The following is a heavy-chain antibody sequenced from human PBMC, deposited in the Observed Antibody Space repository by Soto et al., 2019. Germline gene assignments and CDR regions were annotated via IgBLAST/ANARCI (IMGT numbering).Heavy chain of an antibody. CDR2: LDPSSGGA. J-gene: IGHJ4*02. D-gene: IGHD3-16*01. V-gene: IGHV1-8*01. CDR3: ARGWGRWPHENPGDY. CDR1: GYTFSRYN. Sequence: QVQLEQSGAEVKKPGASVKVSCKASGYTFSRYNINWVRQATGQGLEWMGWLDPSSGGAGYAQSFQGRVAMTTDTSTSTAYMELSSLTSEDTAVYYCARGWGRWPHENPGDYWGQGTLVTVSS.